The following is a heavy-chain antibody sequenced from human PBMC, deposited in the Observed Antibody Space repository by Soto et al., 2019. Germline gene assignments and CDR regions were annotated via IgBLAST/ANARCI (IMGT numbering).Heavy chain of an antibody. J-gene: IGHJ6*02. Sequence: GASVKVSCKASGGTFSSYAISWVRQAPGQGLEWMGGIIPIFGTANYAQKFQGRVTITADESTSTAYMELSSLRSEDTAVYYCARASYYGSGSYQILYYYGMDVWGQGTTVTVS. D-gene: IGHD3-10*01. V-gene: IGHV1-69*13. CDR2: IIPIFGTA. CDR1: GGTFSSYA. CDR3: ARASYYGSGSYQILYYYGMDV.